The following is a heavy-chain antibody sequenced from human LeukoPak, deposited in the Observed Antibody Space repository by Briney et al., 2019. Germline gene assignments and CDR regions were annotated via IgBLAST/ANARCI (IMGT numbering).Heavy chain of an antibody. Sequence: PGGSLRLSCAASGFTFSSYWMSWVRQAPGKGLEWVANIKQDGSVKYYVDSVKGRFTISRDNAKNSLYLQMNSLRAEDTAVYYCAKGSGSYSTAPYYFDYWGQGTLVTVSS. CDR3: AKGSGSYSTAPYYFDY. J-gene: IGHJ4*02. CDR2: IKQDGSVK. V-gene: IGHV3-7*03. CDR1: GFTFSSYW. D-gene: IGHD1-26*01.